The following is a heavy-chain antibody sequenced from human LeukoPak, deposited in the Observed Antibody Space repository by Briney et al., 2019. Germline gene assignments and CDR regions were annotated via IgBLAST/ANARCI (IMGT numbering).Heavy chain of an antibody. CDR3: ARGLAYCGGDCYFYY. J-gene: IGHJ4*02. Sequence: ASVNVSCTASGYTFTGYYMHWVRQAPGQGLEWMGWINPNSGGTNYAQKFQGRVTMTRDTSSSTAYMELSRLRSDDTAVHYCARGLAYCGGDCYFYYWGQGTLVTVSS. V-gene: IGHV1-2*02. CDR2: INPNSGGT. D-gene: IGHD2-21*02. CDR1: GYTFTGYY.